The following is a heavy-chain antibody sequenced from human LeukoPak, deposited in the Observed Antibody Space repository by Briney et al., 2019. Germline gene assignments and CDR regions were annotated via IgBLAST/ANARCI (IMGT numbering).Heavy chain of an antibody. J-gene: IGHJ4*02. CDR1: GGSISSYY. V-gene: IGHV4-59*01. D-gene: IGHD6-19*01. CDR3: ARSVVAAPAFDY. CDR2: IYYSGST. Sequence: SETLSLTCTVSGGSISSYYWSWIRQPPGKGLEWIGYIYYSGSTNYNPSLKSRVTISVDTSKNQFSLKLSSVTAADTAVYYCARSVVAAPAFDYWGQGTLVTVSS.